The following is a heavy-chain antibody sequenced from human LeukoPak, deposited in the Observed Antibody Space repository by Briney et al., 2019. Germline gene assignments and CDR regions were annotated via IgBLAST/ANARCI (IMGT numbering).Heavy chain of an antibody. J-gene: IGHJ4*02. V-gene: IGHV4-4*07. CDR1: GGSISSYY. D-gene: IGHD3-22*01. CDR3: ARSSVPSYYYDSSGYIV. CDR2: IYTSWST. Sequence: SETLSLTCTVSGGSISSYYWSWIRQPAGKGLEWIGRIYTSWSTNYNPSLKSRVTMSVDTSKNQFSLKLSSVTAADTAVYYCARSSVPSYYYDSSGYIVWGQGTLVTVSS.